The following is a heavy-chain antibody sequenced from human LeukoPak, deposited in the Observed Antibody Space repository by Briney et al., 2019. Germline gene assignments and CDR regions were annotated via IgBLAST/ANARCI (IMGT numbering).Heavy chain of an antibody. Sequence: ASVKVSCKASGYTFTGYYLHWVRQAPGQGLEWMGWINPNSGGTNYAQKFQGRVTMTRDTSISTAYMELSRLRYDDTAVFYCARFPAGGVVIRKYYFDYWGQGTLVTVSS. J-gene: IGHJ4*02. CDR1: GYTFTGYY. CDR3: ARFPAGGVVIRKYYFDY. V-gene: IGHV1-2*02. CDR2: INPNSGGT. D-gene: IGHD3-3*01.